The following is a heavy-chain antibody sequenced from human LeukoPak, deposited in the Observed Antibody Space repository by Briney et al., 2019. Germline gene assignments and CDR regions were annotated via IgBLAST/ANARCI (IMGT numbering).Heavy chain of an antibody. Sequence: SETLSLTCTVSGGSISTYYWSWIRQPPGKGLEWIAYIYYSGITKCNPSLRSRVTISVDTSKNRFSLKLTSVTAADTAVYYCARGSAGTTGNWFDPWGLGTLVTVSS. CDR1: GGSISTYY. CDR3: ARGSAGTTGNWFDP. V-gene: IGHV4-59*01. J-gene: IGHJ5*02. CDR2: IYYSGIT. D-gene: IGHD1-1*01.